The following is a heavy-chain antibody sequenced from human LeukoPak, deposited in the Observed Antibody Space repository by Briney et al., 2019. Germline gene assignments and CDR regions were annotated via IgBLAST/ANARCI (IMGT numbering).Heavy chain of an antibody. CDR2: ISAYNGNT. J-gene: IGHJ4*02. D-gene: IGHD3-22*01. V-gene: IGHV1-18*01. Sequence: GASVKVSCKASGYTFTSYGISWVRQAPGRGLEWMGWISAYNGNTNYAQKVQGRVTMTTDTSTSTAYMELRSLRSDDTAVYYCARGGPYLNYYDSSGYYCDWGQGTLVTVSS. CDR3: ARGGPYLNYYDSSGYYCD. CDR1: GYTFTSYG.